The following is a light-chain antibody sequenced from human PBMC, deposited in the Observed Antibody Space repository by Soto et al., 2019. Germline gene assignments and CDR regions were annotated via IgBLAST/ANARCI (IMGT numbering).Light chain of an antibody. V-gene: IGLV2-14*01. CDR2: DVS. CDR3: SSYTSSSPYV. Sequence: QSVLTQPASVSGSPGQSITISCTGTSSDVGGYNYVSWYQQPPGKAPKLIVYDVSNRPSGVSNRFSGSKSGNTASLTISGLQAEDDADYCCSSYTSSSPYVFGTGT. J-gene: IGLJ1*01. CDR1: SSDVGGYNY.